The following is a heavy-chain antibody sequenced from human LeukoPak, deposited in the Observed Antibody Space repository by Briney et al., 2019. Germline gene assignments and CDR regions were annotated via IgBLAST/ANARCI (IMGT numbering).Heavy chain of an antibody. J-gene: IGHJ3*02. Sequence: GRSLRLSCAASGFTFSSYGMHWVRQAPGKGLEGVAVITYDGSNKYYADSVKGRFTISRDNSKNTLYLQMNSLRAEDTAVYYCAKGADYYDSSGYYYSDAFDIWGQGTMVTVSS. V-gene: IGHV3-30*18. CDR1: GFTFSSYG. D-gene: IGHD3-22*01. CDR3: AKGADYYDSSGYYYSDAFDI. CDR2: ITYDGSNK.